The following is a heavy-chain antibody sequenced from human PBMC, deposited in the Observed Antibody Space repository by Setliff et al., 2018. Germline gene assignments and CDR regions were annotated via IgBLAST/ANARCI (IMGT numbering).Heavy chain of an antibody. CDR1: GESIRSNNW. D-gene: IGHD3-10*01. Sequence: SETLSLTCTVSGESIRSNNWWNWVRQPPGKGLEWIVDIYQSGTTNYNPSLKSRVTISADTSKNQFSLKLKSVTAADTAVYYCARAPGRNIRGDYWGQGALVTVSS. V-gene: IGHV4-4*02. CDR3: ARAPGRNIRGDY. CDR2: IYQSGTT. J-gene: IGHJ4*02.